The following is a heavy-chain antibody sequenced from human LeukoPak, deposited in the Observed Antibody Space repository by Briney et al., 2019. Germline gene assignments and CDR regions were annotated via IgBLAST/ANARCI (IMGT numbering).Heavy chain of an antibody. CDR2: TNTDGSYS. Sequence: GGSLRLSCAASGFTFSYFWMHWFRQTPGKGLVWVSCTNTDGSYSSYADSVKGRFTISRDNVRNSLYLQMNSLRVEDTAVFYCARDQYDTWSRRGNFDSWGQGTLVIVSS. CDR1: GFTFSYFW. CDR3: ARDQYDTWSRRGNFDS. D-gene: IGHD3-3*01. V-gene: IGHV3-74*01. J-gene: IGHJ4*02.